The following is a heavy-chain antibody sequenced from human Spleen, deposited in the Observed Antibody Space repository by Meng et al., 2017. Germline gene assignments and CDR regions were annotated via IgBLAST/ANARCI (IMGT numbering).Heavy chain of an antibody. V-gene: IGHV3-30*01. CDR2: ISYEGGHK. Sequence: GESLKISCAASGFTFTNYAMHWVRQAPGKGLECVAVISYEGGHKYYPDSVKGRFTISRDNSKNTVFLQINSLRVEDTAVYYCARSPIDKYDLSALPLDYWGQGTLVTVSS. J-gene: IGHJ4*02. CDR3: ARSPIDKYDLSALPLDY. D-gene: IGHD3-16*01. CDR1: GFTFTNYA.